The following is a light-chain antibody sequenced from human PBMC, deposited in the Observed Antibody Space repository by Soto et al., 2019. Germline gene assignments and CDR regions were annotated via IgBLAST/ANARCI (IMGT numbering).Light chain of an antibody. CDR3: QQYDTSPWT. J-gene: IGKJ1*01. Sequence: DIVLTQSPGTLSLSPGERATLSCTASQSVSNTYLAWHQQKPGQAPRLLIYATSRRASGIPDRFSGSGSGTDFTLTIYSLEPEDFAVYYCQQYDTSPWTFGQGTKVEIK. CDR1: QSVSNTY. V-gene: IGKV3-20*01. CDR2: ATS.